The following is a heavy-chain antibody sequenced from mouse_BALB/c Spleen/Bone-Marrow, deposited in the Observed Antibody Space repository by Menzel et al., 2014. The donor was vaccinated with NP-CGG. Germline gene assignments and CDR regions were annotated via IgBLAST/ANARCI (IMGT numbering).Heavy chain of an antibody. Sequence: QVQLKESGAELMKPGASVKISCKATGYTFSSYWIEWVKQGPGHGLEWIGEILPGSGSTNYNEKFKGKATFTADTSSNTAYMQLSSLTSEDSAVYYCARKEGYDGYPDYWGQGTTLTVSS. J-gene: IGHJ2*01. V-gene: IGHV1-9*01. D-gene: IGHD2-3*01. CDR3: ARKEGYDGYPDY. CDR2: ILPGSGST. CDR1: GYTFSSYW.